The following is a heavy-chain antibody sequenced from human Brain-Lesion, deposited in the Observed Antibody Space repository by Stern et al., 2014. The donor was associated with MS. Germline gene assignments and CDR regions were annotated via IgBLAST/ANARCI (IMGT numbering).Heavy chain of an antibody. V-gene: IGHV4-31*03. J-gene: IGHJ5*02. CDR1: GDSINSGGHY. Sequence: VQLVESGPGLVKPSPPLSLPCTVSGDSINSGGHYWSWIRQRPGKGLEWIGYLYNSGATFYSPSLKGRVTISLDTSKNQFSLTLSSVTAADTAIYYCASRWSGTYYGQNWFDPWGQGILVTVSS. D-gene: IGHD1-26*01. CDR2: LYNSGAT. CDR3: ASRWSGTYYGQNWFDP.